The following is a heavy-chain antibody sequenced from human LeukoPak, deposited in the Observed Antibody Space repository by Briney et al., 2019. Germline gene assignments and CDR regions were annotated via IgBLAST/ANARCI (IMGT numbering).Heavy chain of an antibody. CDR3: ARDPYSGNYGAYYYYYMDV. CDR1: GFTFSRYN. V-gene: IGHV3-21*06. CDR2: ITSSSSYI. J-gene: IGHJ6*03. Sequence: GGSLRLSCAASGFTFSRYNMNWVRQAPGKGLEWVSFITSSSSYIYYADSVRGRFTISRDNAKNSLYLQMDSLRVEDTAVYYCARDPYSGNYGAYYYYYMDVWGKGTTVTISS. D-gene: IGHD1-26*01.